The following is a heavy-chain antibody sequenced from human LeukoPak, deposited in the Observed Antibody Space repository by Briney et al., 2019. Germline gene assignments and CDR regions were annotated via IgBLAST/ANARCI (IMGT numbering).Heavy chain of an antibody. Sequence: GASVKVSCKASGYTFTSYGISWVRQAPGQGLEWMGWISAYNGNTNYAQKLQGRVTMTTDTSTSTAYMELRSLRSDDTAVYYCARFRELGYCSSTSCYTADYWGQGTLVTVSS. CDR2: ISAYNGNT. D-gene: IGHD2-2*02. CDR3: ARFRELGYCSSTSCYTADY. CDR1: GYTFTSYG. V-gene: IGHV1-18*01. J-gene: IGHJ4*02.